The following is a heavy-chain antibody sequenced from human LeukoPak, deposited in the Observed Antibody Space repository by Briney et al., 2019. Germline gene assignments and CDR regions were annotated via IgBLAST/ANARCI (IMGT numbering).Heavy chain of an antibody. CDR3: TREKERHFDS. J-gene: IGHJ4*02. D-gene: IGHD5-24*01. CDR2: LYSGGST. V-gene: IGHV3-66*02. Sequence: PGGSLRLSCAASGFTVSSNYMTWVRQAPGKGLEWVSVLYSGGSTYYADSVKGRFTLSRDNSKNTLYLQMNSLRAEDTAVYYCTREKERHFDSWGQGTLVTVSS. CDR1: GFTVSSNY.